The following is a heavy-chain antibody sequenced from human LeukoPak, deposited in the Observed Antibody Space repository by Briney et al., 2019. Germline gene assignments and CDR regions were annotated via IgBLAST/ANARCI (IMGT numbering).Heavy chain of an antibody. J-gene: IGHJ4*02. CDR1: GGSISSSSYY. CDR2: IYYSGST. CDR3: ARALLPRRRPLGY. V-gene: IGHV4-39*01. D-gene: IGHD2-21*01. Sequence: SETLSLTCTVSGGSISSSSYYWGWIRQPPGKGLEWIGSIYYSGSTYYNPSLKSRVTISVDTSKNQFSLKLSSVTAADTAVYYCARALLPRRRPLGYWGQGTLVTVSS.